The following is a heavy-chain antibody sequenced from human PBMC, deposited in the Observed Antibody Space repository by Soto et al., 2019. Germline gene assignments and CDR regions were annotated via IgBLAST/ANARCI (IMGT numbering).Heavy chain of an antibody. CDR3: ARAFWSGYNYYYGMDV. V-gene: IGHV4-31*03. CDR2: IHYSGST. D-gene: IGHD3-3*01. J-gene: IGHJ6*02. CDR1: GGSISSGGYY. Sequence: QVQLQESGPGLVKPSQTLSLTCTVSGGSISSGGYYWSWVRQHPGKGLEWIGYIHYSGSTYYNPSLKSRVTISVDTSKNQFSLKLISVTAADTAVYYCARAFWSGYNYYYGMDVWGQGTTVTVSS.